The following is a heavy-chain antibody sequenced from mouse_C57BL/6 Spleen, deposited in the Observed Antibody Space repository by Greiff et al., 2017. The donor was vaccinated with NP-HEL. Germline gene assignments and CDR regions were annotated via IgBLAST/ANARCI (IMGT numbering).Heavy chain of an antibody. CDR1: GYTFTSYW. CDR2: IDPSDSYT. Sequence: VQLQQSGAELVMPGASVKLSCKASGYTFTSYWMHWVKQRPGQGLEWIGEIDPSDSYTNYNQKFKGKSTLTVDKSSSTAYMQLSSLTSEDSAVYYCARFDCPYYYAMDYWGQGTSVTVSS. J-gene: IGHJ4*01. V-gene: IGHV1-69*01. CDR3: ARFDCPYYYAMDY.